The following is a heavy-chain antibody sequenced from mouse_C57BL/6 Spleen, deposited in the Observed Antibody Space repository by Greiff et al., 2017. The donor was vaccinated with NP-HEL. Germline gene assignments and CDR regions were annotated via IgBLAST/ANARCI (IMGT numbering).Heavy chain of an antibody. V-gene: IGHV1-50*01. CDR2: IDPSDSYT. CDR1: GYTFTSYW. J-gene: IGHJ1*03. Sequence: VQLQQPGAELVKPGASVKLSCKASGYTFTSYWMQWVKQRPGQGLEWIGEIDPSDSYTNYNQKFKGKATLTVDTSSSTAYMQLSSLTSEDSAVYYCARKGNYYGSSYHWYFDVWGTGTTVTVSS. D-gene: IGHD1-1*01. CDR3: ARKGNYYGSSYHWYFDV.